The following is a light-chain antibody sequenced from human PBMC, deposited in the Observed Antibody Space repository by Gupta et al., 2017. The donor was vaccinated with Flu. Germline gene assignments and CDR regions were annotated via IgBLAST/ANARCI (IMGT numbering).Light chain of an antibody. CDR2: DAS. Sequence: ETATLSCRASQSVGTYLAWYQQKPGQTPSLLIYDASNRAAGVPARFSGSGSGTDFTLTISSLVPEDFAVYYCQQRRDWPSLTCGGGTKVEI. J-gene: IGKJ4*01. CDR3: QQRRDWPSLT. V-gene: IGKV3-11*01. CDR1: QSVGTY.